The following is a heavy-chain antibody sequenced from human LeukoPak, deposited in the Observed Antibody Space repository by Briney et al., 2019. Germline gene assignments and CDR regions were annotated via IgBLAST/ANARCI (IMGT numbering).Heavy chain of an antibody. D-gene: IGHD3-22*01. CDR1: GFTVSSNY. J-gene: IGHJ4*02. Sequence: GGSLRLSCAASGFTVSSNYMSCVRQAPGKGLEWVSVIYSGGSTYYADSVKGRFTISRDNSKNTLYLQMNSLRAEDTAVYYCATYYYDSSGYYYPTDYWGQGTLVTVSS. V-gene: IGHV3-53*01. CDR2: IYSGGST. CDR3: ATYYYDSSGYYYPTDY.